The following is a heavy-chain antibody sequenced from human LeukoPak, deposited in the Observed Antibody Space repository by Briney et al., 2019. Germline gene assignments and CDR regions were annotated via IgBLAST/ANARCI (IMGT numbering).Heavy chain of an antibody. CDR2: ISAYNGNT. CDR3: AREHPPGTHYYDSSGYPQPFDY. J-gene: IGHJ4*02. Sequence: GASVKVSCKASGYTFTSYGISWVRQAPGQGLEWMGWISAYNGNTNYAQKFQGRVTMTRDTSTSTVYMELSSLRSEDTAVYYCAREHPPGTHYYDSSGYPQPFDYWGQGTLVTVSS. D-gene: IGHD3-22*01. CDR1: GYTFTSYG. V-gene: IGHV1-18*01.